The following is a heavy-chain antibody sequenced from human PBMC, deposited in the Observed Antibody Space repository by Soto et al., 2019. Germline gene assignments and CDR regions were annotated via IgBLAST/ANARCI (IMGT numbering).Heavy chain of an antibody. J-gene: IGHJ4*02. CDR3: ASGTIVARQHLDY. CDR1: GFTFSSYA. D-gene: IGHD6-6*01. Sequence: QVQLVESGGGVVQPGKSLRLSCAASGFTFSSYAMHWARQAPGKGLEWVTVISLRGGDEYYAESVRGRFTISRDDSKNTLYLQMDSLRVEDTAVYYCASGTIVARQHLDYWGQGTLVTVSS. CDR2: ISLRGGDE. V-gene: IGHV3-30*03.